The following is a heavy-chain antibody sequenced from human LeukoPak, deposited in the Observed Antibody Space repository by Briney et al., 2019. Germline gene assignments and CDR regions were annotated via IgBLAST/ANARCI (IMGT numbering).Heavy chain of an antibody. Sequence: SETLSLTCAVYGGSFSGYYWSWIRQPPGKGLEWIGEINHSGSTNYNPSLKSRVTISVDTSKNQFSLKLSSVTAADTAVYYCARDTYYSSSSGFDYWGQGTLVTVSS. V-gene: IGHV4-34*01. CDR2: INHSGST. CDR3: ARDTYYSSSSGFDY. D-gene: IGHD6-6*01. CDR1: GGSFSGYY. J-gene: IGHJ4*02.